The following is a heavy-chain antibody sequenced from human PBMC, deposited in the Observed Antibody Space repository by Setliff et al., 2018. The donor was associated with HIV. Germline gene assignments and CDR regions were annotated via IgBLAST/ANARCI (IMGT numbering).Heavy chain of an antibody. CDR2: INPNGGYT. J-gene: IGHJ6*03. Sequence: GASVKVSCKASGYIFTDYYIHWVRQAPGQGLEWMGWINPNGGYTNYAQKFQGRVTMTMDTSITTAYMELSSLSSDDTAVYYCARDHVVCSGGTCRSEDPYYYYYMNLWGEGTTVTVSS. CDR3: ARDHVVCSGGTCRSEDPYYYYYMNL. D-gene: IGHD2-15*01. CDR1: GYIFTDYY. V-gene: IGHV1-2*02.